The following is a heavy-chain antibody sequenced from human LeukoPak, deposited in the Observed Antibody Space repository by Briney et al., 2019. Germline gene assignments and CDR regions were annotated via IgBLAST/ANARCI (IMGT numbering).Heavy chain of an antibody. CDR2: IKTDGSEK. CDR1: GLTFCSYL. D-gene: IGHD3-16*01. V-gene: IGHV3-7*01. J-gene: IGHJ4*02. Sequence: PGGSPRLSRAPPGLTFCSYLVSWVPQIPGERVGGLGNIKTDGSEKYYLDSVRGRFTISRDNAKNSLFLQMNSLRGEDTAVYYCVRDYVWGTYDPDYWGQGTLVTVTS. CDR3: VRDYVWGTYDPDY.